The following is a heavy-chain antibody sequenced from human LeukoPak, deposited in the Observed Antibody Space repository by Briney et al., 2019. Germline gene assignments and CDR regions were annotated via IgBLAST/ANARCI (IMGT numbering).Heavy chain of an antibody. Sequence: GRSLRLSCAASGFTFSTSAMSWVRQAPGKGLEWMSGISGSGGSTNYANYADSVKGRFTISRDNSKNTLNLQMTSLRAEDTAIYYCAKVGRADDFYFDYWGRGTLVTVSS. J-gene: IGHJ4*02. CDR3: AKVGRADDFYFDY. D-gene: IGHD1-1*01. CDR2: ISGSGGSTNYA. V-gene: IGHV3-23*01. CDR1: GFTFSTSA.